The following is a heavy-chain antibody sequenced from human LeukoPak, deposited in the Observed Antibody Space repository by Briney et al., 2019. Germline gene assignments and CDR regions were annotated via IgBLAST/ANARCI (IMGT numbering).Heavy chain of an antibody. J-gene: IGHJ6*02. CDR2: IKSDGSST. CDR1: GFTFSSYW. D-gene: IGHD2-15*01. CDR3: ARGGGSDV. Sequence: GGSLRLSCAASGFTFSSYWMHWVRQAPGKGLVWVSRIKSDGSSTNYADSVKGRFTISRDNAKNSLYLQMSNLRAEDTAVYFCARGGGSDVWGQGATVTVSS. V-gene: IGHV3-74*01.